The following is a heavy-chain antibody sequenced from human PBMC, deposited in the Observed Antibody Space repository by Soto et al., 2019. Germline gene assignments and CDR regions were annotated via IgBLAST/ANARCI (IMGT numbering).Heavy chain of an antibody. CDR2: IYYSGRT. Sequence: QMQLQESGPGLVKPSQTLSLTCTVYGGSIRSGGHYWTWIRQLPGQGLEWIGYIYYSGRTYYSPSLQSRPTTPVDTPQNQFSLRLTSVTAADTAVYYCVVGLEDVVGGQLDYWGQGALVTVSS. CDR3: VVGLEDVVGGQLDY. V-gene: IGHV4-31*03. J-gene: IGHJ4*02. D-gene: IGHD2-15*01. CDR1: GGSIRSGGHY.